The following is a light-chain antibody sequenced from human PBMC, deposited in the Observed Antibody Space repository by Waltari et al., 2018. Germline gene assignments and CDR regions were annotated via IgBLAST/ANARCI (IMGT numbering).Light chain of an antibody. CDR3: QQSYSSPPHT. V-gene: IGKV1-39*01. CDR2: AAS. CDR1: QNLRSY. Sequence: DIQMTQSPSSLSASVGDRVTITCRTNQNLRSYLNWYQQKPGKAPNLLIFAASNLQSGIPSRFSGGGSGTDYTLTISSLQPEDSATYYCQQSYSSPPHTFGQGTKLEIK. J-gene: IGKJ2*01.